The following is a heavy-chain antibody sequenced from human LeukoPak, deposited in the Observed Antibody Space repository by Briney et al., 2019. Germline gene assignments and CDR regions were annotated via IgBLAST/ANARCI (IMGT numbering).Heavy chain of an antibody. CDR3: ARGRGYCSGGSCYPVDP. Sequence: PGGSLRLSCAASGFTFSRYSMNWVRQAPGKGLEWVSSISSSSSYIYYADSVKGRFTISRDNAKNSLYLQMNSLRAEDTAVYYCARGRGYCSGGSCYPVDPWGQGTLVTVSS. CDR1: GFTFSRYS. D-gene: IGHD2-15*01. V-gene: IGHV3-21*01. J-gene: IGHJ5*02. CDR2: ISSSSSYI.